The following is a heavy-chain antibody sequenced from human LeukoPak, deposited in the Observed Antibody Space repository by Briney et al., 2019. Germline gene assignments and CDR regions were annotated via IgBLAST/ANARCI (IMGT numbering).Heavy chain of an antibody. Sequence: GGSLRLSCAASGFTVSANYMSWVRQAPGKGLEWVSVIYSGGSTYYADSVKGRFTISRDNSMNTLYLQLNTLRADDTAVYYCARQVDFSSGWSNWFDPWGQGTLVSVSS. J-gene: IGHJ5*02. CDR3: ARQVDFSSGWSNWFDP. CDR1: GFTVSANY. V-gene: IGHV3-53*05. D-gene: IGHD6-19*01. CDR2: IYSGGST.